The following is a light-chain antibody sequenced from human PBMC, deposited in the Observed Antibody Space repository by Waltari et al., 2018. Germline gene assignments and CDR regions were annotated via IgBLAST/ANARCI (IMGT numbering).Light chain of an antibody. CDR3: QQYNNRPPVT. J-gene: IGKJ4*01. CDR2: GAS. Sequence: EIVMTQSPATLSVSPGERATLSCRANQSVSSNLAWYQQKSGQAPRLLIYGASTRATGIPARFSGSGSGTEFTLTISSLQSEDFALYYCQQYNNRPPVTFGGGTKVEIK. CDR1: QSVSSN. V-gene: IGKV3-15*01.